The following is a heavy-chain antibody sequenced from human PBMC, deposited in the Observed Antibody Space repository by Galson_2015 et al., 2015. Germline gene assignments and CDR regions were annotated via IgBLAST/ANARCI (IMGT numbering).Heavy chain of an antibody. Sequence: SLRLSCAASGFTFSSYSMTWARQAPGKGLEWVSYISTRSNTIFYADSVKDRFTISRDNAKNSLYLQMSSLRDEDTAVYYCARFYNGWSFDYRGQGTRVTDSS. CDR1: GFTFSSYS. V-gene: IGHV3-48*02. CDR2: ISTRSNTI. CDR3: ARFYNGWSFDY. J-gene: IGHJ4*02. D-gene: IGHD6-19*01.